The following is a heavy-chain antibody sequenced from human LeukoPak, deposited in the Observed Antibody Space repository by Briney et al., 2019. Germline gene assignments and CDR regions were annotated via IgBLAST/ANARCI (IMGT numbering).Heavy chain of an antibody. CDR1: GFTFSSYA. CDR2: IKQDGSEK. V-gene: IGHV3-7*01. J-gene: IGHJ4*02. D-gene: IGHD3-22*01. CDR3: ARGSSMVITTLSDY. Sequence: GGSLRLSCAASGFTFSSYAMSWVRQAPGKGLEWVANIKQDGSEKYYVDSVKGRFTISRDNAKNSLYLQMNSLRAEDTAVYYCARGSSMVITTLSDYWGQGTLVTVSS.